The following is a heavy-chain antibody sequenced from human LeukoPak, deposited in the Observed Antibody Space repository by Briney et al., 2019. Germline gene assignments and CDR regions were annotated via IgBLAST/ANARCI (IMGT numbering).Heavy chain of an antibody. D-gene: IGHD1-26*01. J-gene: IGHJ4*01. CDR2: IQQEGSET. Sequence: PGGSLRLSCAASGFTFSNYWMSWVRQAPGKGLEWVANIQQEGSETYYVDSVKGRFTISRDNAKNSLYLQMNSLRAEDTAVYYCARDKVVGATYFDLWGHGTLVTVST. V-gene: IGHV3-7*01. CDR3: ARDKVVGATYFDL. CDR1: GFTFSNYW.